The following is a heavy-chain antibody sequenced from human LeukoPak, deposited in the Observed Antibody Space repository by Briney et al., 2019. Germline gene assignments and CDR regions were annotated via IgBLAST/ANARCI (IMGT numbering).Heavy chain of an antibody. CDR3: AIEVAGGSYYALFDY. CDR2: ISTSSSYI. Sequence: GGSLRLSCAASGFTFSSYSMNWVRQAPGKGLEWVSSISTSSSYIYYADSVKGRFTISRDNAKNSLYLQMNSQRAEVTAVYFGAIEVAGGSYYALFDYWGQGTLVTVSS. D-gene: IGHD1-26*01. V-gene: IGHV3-21*01. CDR1: GFTFSSYS. J-gene: IGHJ4*02.